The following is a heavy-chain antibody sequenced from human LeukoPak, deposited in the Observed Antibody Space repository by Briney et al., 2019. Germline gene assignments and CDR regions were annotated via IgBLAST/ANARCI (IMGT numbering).Heavy chain of an antibody. D-gene: IGHD6-13*01. CDR3: ARYARSSSWSYWFDP. CDR1: DGSISSYY. CDR2: IYTSGST. Sequence: PSETLSLTCTVSDGSISSYYWSWIRQPAGKGLEWIGRIYTSGSTNYNPSLKSRVTMSVDTSKNQFSLKLSSVTAADTAVYYCARYARSSSWSYWFDPWGQGTLVTVSS. J-gene: IGHJ5*02. V-gene: IGHV4-4*07.